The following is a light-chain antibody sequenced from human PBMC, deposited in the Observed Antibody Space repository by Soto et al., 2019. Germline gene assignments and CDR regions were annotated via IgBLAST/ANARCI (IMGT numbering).Light chain of an antibody. V-gene: IGLV2-14*01. J-gene: IGLJ2*01. CDR1: SSDVGGYNY. CDR2: DVS. CDR3: SSYTISSTLVV. Sequence: QSALTQPASVSGSPGQWITISCTGTSSDVGGYNYVSWYQQHPGKAPKLMIYDVSNRPSGVSNRFSGSKSGNTASLTISGLQAEDEADYYCSSYTISSTLVVFGGGTKLTVL.